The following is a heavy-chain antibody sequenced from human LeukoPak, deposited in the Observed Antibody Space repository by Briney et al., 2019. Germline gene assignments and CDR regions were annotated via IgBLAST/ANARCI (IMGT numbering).Heavy chain of an antibody. J-gene: IGHJ5*02. CDR2: INHSGST. CDR1: GGSFSGYY. Sequence: SETLSLTCAVYGGSFSGYYWSWIRQPPGKGLEWIGEINHSGSTNYNPSLKSRVTISVDTSKNQFSLKLSPVTAADTAVYYCASKSSSWYNKVGNWFDPWGQGTLVTVSS. CDR3: ASKSSSWYNKVGNWFDP. D-gene: IGHD6-13*01. V-gene: IGHV4-34*01.